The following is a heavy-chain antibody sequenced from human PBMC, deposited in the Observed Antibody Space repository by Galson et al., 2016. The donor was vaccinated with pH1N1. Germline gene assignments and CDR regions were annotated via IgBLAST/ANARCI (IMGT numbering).Heavy chain of an antibody. V-gene: IGHV3-23*01. CDR2: ISGSGGST. D-gene: IGHD2-2*01. CDR1: GFTFSSYA. J-gene: IGHJ6*02. CDR3: AKDIGYYSSTSCQYYYYYGMDV. Sequence: LSCAASGFTFSSYAMSWVRQAPGKGLEWVSAISGSGGSTYYADSVKGRFTISRDNSKNTLYLQMNSLRAEDTAVYYCAKDIGYYSSTSCQYYYYYGMDVWGQGTTVTVSS.